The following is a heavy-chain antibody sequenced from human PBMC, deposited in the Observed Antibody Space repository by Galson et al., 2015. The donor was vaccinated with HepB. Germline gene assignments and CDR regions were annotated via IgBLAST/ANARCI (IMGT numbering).Heavy chain of an antibody. J-gene: IGHJ4*02. D-gene: IGHD6-19*01. CDR3: ARHSGWYPDY. Sequence: SETLSLTCTVSGDSITGTNWWNWVRQPPGKGLEWIGEVHSSGTTNYNPSLKSRLTISADKSKNQFSLDLTSVTAADTAVYYCARHSGWYPDYWGQGTQVTVSS. CDR2: VHSSGTT. CDR1: GDSITGTNW. V-gene: IGHV4-4*02.